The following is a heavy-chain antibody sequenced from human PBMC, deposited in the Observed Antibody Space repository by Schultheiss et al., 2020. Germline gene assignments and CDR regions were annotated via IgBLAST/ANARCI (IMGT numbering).Heavy chain of an antibody. Sequence: SATLSLTCAVYGGSFSGYYWGWIRQPPGKGLEWIGTIYYSGSTCYNPSLKSRVTISVDTSKNQFSLKLSSVTAADTAVYYCARQVDYYDSSGSACYFDYWGRGTLVTVSS. CDR2: IYYSGST. D-gene: IGHD3-22*01. CDR3: ARQVDYYDSSGSACYFDY. CDR1: GGSFSGYY. J-gene: IGHJ4*02. V-gene: IGHV4-34*01.